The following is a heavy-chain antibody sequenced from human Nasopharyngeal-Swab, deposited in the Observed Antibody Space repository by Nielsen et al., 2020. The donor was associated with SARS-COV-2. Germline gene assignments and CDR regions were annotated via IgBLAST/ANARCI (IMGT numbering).Heavy chain of an antibody. D-gene: IGHD4-17*01. CDR2: TYYRSKWYN. CDR1: GDSVSSSSAA. CDR3: ARARGAYGDYYYYYYTDV. J-gene: IGHJ6*03. Sequence: SQTLSLTCAIPGDSVSSSSAAWNWTRQSPSRGLEWLGRTYYRSKWYNDYAVSVKSRITINPDTSKNQFSLHLNSVTPEDTAVYYCARARGAYGDYYYYYYTDVWGKGTTVTVSS. V-gene: IGHV6-1*01.